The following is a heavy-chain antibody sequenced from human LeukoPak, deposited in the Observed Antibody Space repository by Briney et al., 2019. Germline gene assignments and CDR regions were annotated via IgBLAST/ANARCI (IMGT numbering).Heavy chain of an antibody. V-gene: IGHV4-59*01. Sequence: PSETLSLTCTVSGGSISSYYWSWIRQPPGKGLEWIGYIYYSGSTNYNPSLKSRVTISVDTSKNQFSLKLSSVTAADTAVYYCARGKLGYYDILTGYYIDWFDPRGQGTLVTVSS. J-gene: IGHJ5*02. CDR2: IYYSGST. D-gene: IGHD3-9*01. CDR1: GGSISSYY. CDR3: ARGKLGYYDILTGYYIDWFDP.